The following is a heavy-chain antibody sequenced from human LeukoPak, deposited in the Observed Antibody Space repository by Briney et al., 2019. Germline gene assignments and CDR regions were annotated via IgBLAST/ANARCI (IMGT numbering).Heavy chain of an antibody. CDR2: IIPIFGTA. V-gene: IGHV1-69*05. CDR3: ARDNYAGANWFDP. J-gene: IGHJ5*02. D-gene: IGHD1-7*01. CDR1: GGTFSHYA. Sequence: ASVNVSCKASGGTFSHYALSWVRPPPGKGLPCMGGIIPIFGTANNAQKYQGRVTITTDESTSTAYMELSSLRSEDTAVYYCARDNYAGANWFDPWGQGTLVTVSS.